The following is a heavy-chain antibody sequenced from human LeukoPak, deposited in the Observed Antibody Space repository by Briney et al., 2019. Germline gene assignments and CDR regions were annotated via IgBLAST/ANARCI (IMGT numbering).Heavy chain of an antibody. J-gene: IGHJ4*02. D-gene: IGHD3-10*01. CDR3: TRDLSSGNPGGFDY. CDR2: ISSRSHYI. Sequence: GGSLRLSCAASEFTFSRYSMNWVRQAPGKGLEWVSTISSRSHYIYYADSVKGRFTISRDNGKNSLYLQMDSRRAEDTAVYYCTRDLSSGNPGGFDYWGQGALVTVSS. V-gene: IGHV3-21*01. CDR1: EFTFSRYS.